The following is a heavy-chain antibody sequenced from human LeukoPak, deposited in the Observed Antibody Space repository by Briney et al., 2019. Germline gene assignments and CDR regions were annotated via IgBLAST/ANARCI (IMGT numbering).Heavy chain of an antibody. CDR2: INPNSGGT. Sequence: GASVKVSCKASGYTFTGYYMHWVRQAPGQGLEWMGWINPNSGGTNYAQKFQGRVTTTRDTSISTAYMELSRLRSDDTAVYYCARDPPDDFWSGYYAFDIWGQGTMVTDSS. J-gene: IGHJ3*02. D-gene: IGHD3-3*01. CDR3: ARDPPDDFWSGYYAFDI. CDR1: GYTFTGYY. V-gene: IGHV1-2*02.